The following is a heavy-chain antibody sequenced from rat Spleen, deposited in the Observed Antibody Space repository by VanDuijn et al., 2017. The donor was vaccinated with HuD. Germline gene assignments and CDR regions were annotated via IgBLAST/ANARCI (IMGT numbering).Heavy chain of an antibody. CDR2: ISPTGATT. D-gene: IGHD1-12*02. CDR3: ATDGYFDGIYYSVYVMDA. J-gene: IGHJ4*01. Sequence: EVQLVESGGGLVQPGRSLKLSCAASGFTFSDYYMAWVRQAPKKGLEWVASISPTGATTNYRDSVKGRFTISRDNAKNTLYLQMDSLRSEDSATYYCATDGYFDGIYYSVYVMDAWGQGASVTVSS. V-gene: IGHV5-20*01. CDR1: GFTFSDYY.